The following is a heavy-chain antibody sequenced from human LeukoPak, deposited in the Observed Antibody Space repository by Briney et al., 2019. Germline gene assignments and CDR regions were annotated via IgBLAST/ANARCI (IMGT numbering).Heavy chain of an antibody. CDR1: GYTFTGYY. Sequence: ASVKDSRKASGYTFTGYYMHWVRQAPGQGLEWMGWINPNSGGTNYAQKFQGRVTMTRDTSISTAYMELSRLRSDDTAVYYCVEELQSPPDYWGQGTLVTVSS. D-gene: IGHD5-24*01. CDR2: INPNSGGT. J-gene: IGHJ4*02. V-gene: IGHV1-2*02. CDR3: VEELQSPPDY.